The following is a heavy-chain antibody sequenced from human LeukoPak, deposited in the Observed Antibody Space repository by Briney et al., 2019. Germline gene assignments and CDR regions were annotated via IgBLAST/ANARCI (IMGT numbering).Heavy chain of an antibody. J-gene: IGHJ3*02. D-gene: IGHD2-21*02. Sequence: GESLKISCQGSGYTFTTYWIGWVRQMPGKGLEWMGIIYPGDSDTRYSPSFQGQVTISADKSISTAYLQWSSLKASDTAMYYCARQGGVAYCGGDCYDPDAFDIWGQGTMVTVSS. V-gene: IGHV5-51*01. CDR2: IYPGDSDT. CDR1: GYTFTTYW. CDR3: ARQGGVAYCGGDCYDPDAFDI.